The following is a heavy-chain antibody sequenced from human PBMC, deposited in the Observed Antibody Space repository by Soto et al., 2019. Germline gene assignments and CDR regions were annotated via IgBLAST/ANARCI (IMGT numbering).Heavy chain of an antibody. J-gene: IGHJ5*02. CDR2: INPSSGGT. CDR1: GYTFTGYY. V-gene: IGHV1-2*04. CDR3: ARHDDCDNSPCSTGRWFDP. D-gene: IGHD3-22*01. Sequence: ASVKVSCKASGYTFTGYYMHWVRQAPGQGLEWMGWINPSSGGTNYAQKFQGWVTMTRDTSISTAYMELSRLRSDDTAMYYCARHDDCDNSPCSTGRWFDPWGQGTLVTVSS.